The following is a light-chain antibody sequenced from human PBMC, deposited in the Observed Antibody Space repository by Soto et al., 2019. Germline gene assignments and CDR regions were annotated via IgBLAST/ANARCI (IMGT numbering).Light chain of an antibody. Sequence: EIVMTQSPATLSVSPGERSTLSCRASQSVRSNLAWYQQKPGQAPRLLIYGASTRATDIPARFSGSGSGTEFTLTISSLQPDDFATYYCQQYNSHWTFGQGTKVDIK. CDR2: GAS. CDR3: QQYNSHWT. J-gene: IGKJ1*01. V-gene: IGKV3-15*01. CDR1: QSVRSN.